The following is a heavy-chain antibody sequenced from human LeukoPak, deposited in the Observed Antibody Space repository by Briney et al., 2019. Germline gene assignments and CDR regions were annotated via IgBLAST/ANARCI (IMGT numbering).Heavy chain of an antibody. V-gene: IGHV4-34*01. CDR3: GEGTPPDIVVVVAANLDY. J-gene: IGHJ4*02. D-gene: IGHD2-15*01. Sequence: SETLSLTCAVYGGSFSGYYWSWIRQPPGKGLEWIGEINHSGSTNYNPSLKSRVTISVDTTKNQFSLKLSSVTAADRAVYSGGEGTPPDIVVVVAANLDYWGQGTLVTVSS. CDR2: INHSGST. CDR1: GGSFSGYY.